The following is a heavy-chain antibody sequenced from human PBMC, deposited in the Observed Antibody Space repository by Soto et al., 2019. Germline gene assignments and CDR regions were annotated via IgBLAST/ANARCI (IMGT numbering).Heavy chain of an antibody. J-gene: IGHJ6*02. CDR1: GFTFSDYV. Sequence: EVLLLESGGDSGQPGGSLRLSCVASGFTFSDYVMSWVRQVPGKGLEWVSSISDGGERTDYRDSVRGRFTISRDNARFTLHLQMKRLRVDDTATYFCARDRSTDFGLDVWGQGTTVTVSS. V-gene: IGHV3-23*01. CDR3: ARDRSTDFGLDV. CDR2: ISDGGERT. D-gene: IGHD3-3*01.